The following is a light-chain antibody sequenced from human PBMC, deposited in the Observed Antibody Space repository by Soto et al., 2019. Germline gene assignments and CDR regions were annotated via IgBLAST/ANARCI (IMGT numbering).Light chain of an antibody. V-gene: IGKV1-9*01. Sequence: DIQLTQSPSFLSASVGDRVTITCRASQGINRFLAWYQQKPGKAPKLLIYAASTLQSGVPSRFSGSGSGTEFTLTISSLQPEDFATDYCQEYHSFSVTFGQATKVDIK. J-gene: IGKJ1*01. CDR3: QEYHSFSVT. CDR1: QGINRF. CDR2: AAS.